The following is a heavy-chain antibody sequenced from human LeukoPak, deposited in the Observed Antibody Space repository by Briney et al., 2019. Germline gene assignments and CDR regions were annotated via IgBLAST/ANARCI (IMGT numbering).Heavy chain of an antibody. CDR2: IYTSGST. CDR3: ARDDYYYYYMDV. Sequence: SETLSLTCTVSGGSISSYYWSWLRQPAGKGLEWIGRIYTSGSTNYNPSLKSRVTISVDKSKNQFSLKLSSVTAADTAVYYCARDDYYYYYMDVWGKGTTVTVSS. V-gene: IGHV4-4*07. J-gene: IGHJ6*03. CDR1: GGSISSYY.